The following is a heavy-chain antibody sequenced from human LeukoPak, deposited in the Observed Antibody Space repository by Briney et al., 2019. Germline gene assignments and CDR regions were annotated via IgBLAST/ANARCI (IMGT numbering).Heavy chain of an antibody. Sequence: GASVKLSCTASGYRVTGFDMHWGRQAPGQGLEGRGWINANSAGTNYAQKFQGRVTMTRNTSIITAYIELSRLKSDDKAVYYCARGYCSSTSCYGEEFDYWGQGTLVTVSS. D-gene: IGHD2-2*03. CDR2: INANSAGT. J-gene: IGHJ4*02. CDR1: GYRVTGFD. V-gene: IGHV1-2*02. CDR3: ARGYCSSTSCYGEEFDY.